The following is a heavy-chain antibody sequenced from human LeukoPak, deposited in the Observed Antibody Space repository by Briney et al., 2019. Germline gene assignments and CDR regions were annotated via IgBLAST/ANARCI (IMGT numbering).Heavy chain of an antibody. J-gene: IGHJ4*02. CDR1: GDSISSYY. D-gene: IGHD1-26*01. CDR2: MHSSGST. V-gene: IGHV4-59*01. CDR3: ARDIRRVGATLYFDY. Sequence: PSETLSLTCTVSGDSISSYYWSWARQSPETGLEWIANMHSSGSTYYNPSLKSRVTISMDTSKNQFSLRLSSVTTADTAIYYCARDIRRVGATLYFDYWGQGTLVTVSS.